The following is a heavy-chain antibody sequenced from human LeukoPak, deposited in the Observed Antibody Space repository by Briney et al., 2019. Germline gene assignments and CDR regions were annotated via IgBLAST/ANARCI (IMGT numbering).Heavy chain of an antibody. CDR1: SGSINSGDYY. CDR3: ARAQYYYDSSGYIDGFDI. CDR2: IYYSGST. J-gene: IGHJ3*02. Sequence: PSETLSLTCTVSSGSINSGDYYWSWIRQPPGKGLEWIGYIYYSGSTYYNPSLQSRITISSDTSKNHFSLKLRSVTAADTVVYYCARAQYYYDSSGYIDGFDIWGQGTMVTVSS. D-gene: IGHD3-22*01. V-gene: IGHV4-30-4*08.